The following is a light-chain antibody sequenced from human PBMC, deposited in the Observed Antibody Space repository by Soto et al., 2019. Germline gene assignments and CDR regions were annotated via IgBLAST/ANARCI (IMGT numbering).Light chain of an antibody. CDR1: QSASTF. CDR2: DAS. V-gene: IGKV1-5*01. J-gene: IGKJ1*01. Sequence: IRMTRSPTTLSGSVGDRVSITCRPSQSASTFLAWYQQKPWQSPXLXXYDASTLQSGVPSRFSASGSGTEFALTISGLQPDDFATYYCQHYNSYSEAFGQGTKV. CDR3: QHYNSYSEA.